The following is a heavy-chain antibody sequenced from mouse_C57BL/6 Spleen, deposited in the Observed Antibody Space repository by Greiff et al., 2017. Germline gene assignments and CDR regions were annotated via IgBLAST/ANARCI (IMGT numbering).Heavy chain of an antibody. Sequence: VQLVESGAELVRPGASVTLSCKASGYTFTDYEMHWVKQTPVHGLEWIGAIDPETGGTDYNQKFKGKAILTADKSSSTAYMELRSLTSEDAAVYYCTRESYWYFDYWGQGTTLTVSS. CDR1: GYTFTDYE. CDR2: IDPETGGT. CDR3: TRESYWYFDY. J-gene: IGHJ2*01. V-gene: IGHV1-15*01. D-gene: IGHD2-12*01.